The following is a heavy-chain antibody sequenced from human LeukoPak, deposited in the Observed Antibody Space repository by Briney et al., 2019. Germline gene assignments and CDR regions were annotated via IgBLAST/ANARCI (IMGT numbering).Heavy chain of an antibody. J-gene: IGHJ6*03. Sequence: SETLSLTCAVYGGSFSGYHWAWIRQSPGKGLEWIGDINPSGSTYYNPSLKSRLTISVDTSKNQFSLKLRSVTAADTAVYYCARGRHDITMIVVVMTSVSYYLDVWGKGTTVTVS. CDR1: GGSFSGYH. V-gene: IGHV4-34*01. CDR2: INPSGST. D-gene: IGHD3-22*01. CDR3: ARGRHDITMIVVVMTSVSYYLDV.